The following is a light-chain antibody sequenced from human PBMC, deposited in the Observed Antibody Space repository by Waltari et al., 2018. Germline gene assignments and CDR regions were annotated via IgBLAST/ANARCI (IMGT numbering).Light chain of an antibody. CDR2: DVS. Sequence: QSALTQPASVSGSPGQSITIPCSGTSSDVGGYNYVPWYQQYPGKAPKLMIYDVSHRPSGVSDRFSGSKSGSTASLTISGLQAEDEADYYCSSYTSSNTVVFGGGTKLTVL. CDR1: SSDVGGYNY. J-gene: IGLJ2*01. CDR3: SSYTSSNTVV. V-gene: IGLV2-14*03.